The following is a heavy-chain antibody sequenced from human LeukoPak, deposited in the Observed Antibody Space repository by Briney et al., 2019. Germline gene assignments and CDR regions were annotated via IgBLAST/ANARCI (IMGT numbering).Heavy chain of an antibody. CDR1: GYSINNYW. V-gene: IGHV5-51*01. J-gene: IGHJ6*02. CDR3: ARRSYYYYGMDV. CDR2: IYPADSDI. Sequence: GESLKISCKGSGYSINNYWIGWVRQMPGKGLEWMGIIYPADSDIRYSPSFQGQVTISADKSISTAYLQWSSLKASDTAMYYCARRSYYYYGMDVWGQGTTVTVSS.